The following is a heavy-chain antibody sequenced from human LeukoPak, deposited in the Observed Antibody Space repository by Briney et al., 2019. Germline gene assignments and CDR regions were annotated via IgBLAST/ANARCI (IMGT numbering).Heavy chain of an antibody. Sequence: PSETLSLTCTVSGASITSYYWGWIRQPPGKGLEWIGSIYYSGSTYYNPSLKSRVTISVDTSKNQFSLKLSSVTAADTAVYYCARGPTSSWVDAFDIWGQGTMVTVSS. J-gene: IGHJ3*02. V-gene: IGHV4-39*01. CDR2: IYYSGST. CDR1: GASITSYY. D-gene: IGHD6-13*01. CDR3: ARGPTSSWVDAFDI.